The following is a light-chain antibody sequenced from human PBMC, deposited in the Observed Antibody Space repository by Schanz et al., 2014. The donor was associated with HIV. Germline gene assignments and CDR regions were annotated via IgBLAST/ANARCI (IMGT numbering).Light chain of an antibody. Sequence: QSVLAQPLSVSGAPGQRVTISCTGSNSNIGAGYDVHWYQVLPGIAPKLLIFDYSNRPPGVPDRFSGYKSDSSASLTITGLQPEDEADYYCQSFDGSLGGVLFGGGTKLAVL. V-gene: IGLV1-40*01. J-gene: IGLJ3*02. CDR2: DYS. CDR3: QSFDGSLGGVL. CDR1: NSNIGAGYD.